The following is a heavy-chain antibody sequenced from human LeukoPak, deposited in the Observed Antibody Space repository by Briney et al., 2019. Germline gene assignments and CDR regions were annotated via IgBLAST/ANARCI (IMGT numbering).Heavy chain of an antibody. CDR1: AGSTSQTNY. D-gene: IGHD3-16*02. CDR3: AREGGSYRPLDY. Sequence: PETLSLTCDLSAGSTSQTNYWTWVGQPPGRGLEWIGEVNLQGGTNYNPSLLRRVAISVDTSANHVSLQRTAVTAADTAVYYCAREGGSYRPLDYSGQGTLVTVSS. CDR2: VNLQGGT. V-gene: IGHV4-4*03. J-gene: IGHJ4*02.